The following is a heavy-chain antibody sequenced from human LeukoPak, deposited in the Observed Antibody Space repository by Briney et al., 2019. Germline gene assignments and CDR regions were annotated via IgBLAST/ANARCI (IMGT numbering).Heavy chain of an antibody. J-gene: IGHJ6*02. CDR2: INPSGGST. CDR3: ARDGITMVRGVIINYGMDV. CDR1: GYTFTSYY. Sequence: ASVKVSCKASGYTFTSYYMHWVRQAPGQGLEWMGIINPSGGSTSYAQKFQGRVTMTRDTSTSTVYMELSSLRSEDTAVYYCARDGITMVRGVIINYGMDVWGQGTTVTVSS. V-gene: IGHV1-46*01. D-gene: IGHD3-10*01.